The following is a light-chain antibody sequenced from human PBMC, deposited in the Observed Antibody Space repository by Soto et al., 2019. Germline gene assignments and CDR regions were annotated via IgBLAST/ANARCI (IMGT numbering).Light chain of an antibody. CDR3: QKYNSAPYT. Sequence: DIQMTQSTSSLSASVGDRVTITCRASQGISNYLAWYQQKPGKVPKLLIYAASTLQSGVPSRFSGSGSGTDFTLNISSLQTEDVATYYCQKYNSAPYTFGQGTKLEIK. CDR2: AAS. CDR1: QGISNY. J-gene: IGKJ2*01. V-gene: IGKV1-27*01.